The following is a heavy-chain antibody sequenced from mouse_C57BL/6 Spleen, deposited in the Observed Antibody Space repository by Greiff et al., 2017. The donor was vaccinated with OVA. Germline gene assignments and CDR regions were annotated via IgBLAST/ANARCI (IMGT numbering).Heavy chain of an antibody. CDR1: GYTFTSYW. CDR2: IDPSDSYT. J-gene: IGHJ4*01. CDR3: ASMDY. V-gene: IGHV1-50*01. Sequence: QVQLQQPGAELVKPGASVKLSCKASGYTFTSYWMQWVKQRPGQGLEWIGEIDPSDSYTNYNQKFKGKATLTADTSSSTAYMQLSSLTSEDSAGYYCASMDYWGQGTSVTVSS.